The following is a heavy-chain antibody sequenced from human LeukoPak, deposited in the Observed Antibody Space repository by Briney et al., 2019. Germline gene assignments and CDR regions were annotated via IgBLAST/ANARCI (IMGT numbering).Heavy chain of an antibody. Sequence: GGSLRLSCAASGFTFSSYGMHWVRQAPGKGLEWVAVIWYDGSNKYYADSVKGRFTISRDNSKNTLYLQMNSLRAEDTAVYYCAALAAGTTHSVDYWGQGTLVTVSS. CDR2: IWYDGSNK. D-gene: IGHD6-13*01. CDR1: GFTFSSYG. CDR3: AALAAGTTHSVDY. J-gene: IGHJ4*02. V-gene: IGHV3-33*01.